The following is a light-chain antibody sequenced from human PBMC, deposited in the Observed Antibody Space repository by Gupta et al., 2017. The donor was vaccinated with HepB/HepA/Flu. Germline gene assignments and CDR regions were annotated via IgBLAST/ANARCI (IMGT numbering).Light chain of an antibody. Sequence: SDFTSHPRVPLSLGQTVRITCQGDSLGSKTVSWYQQKPGQAPVLVIYDDSNRPSGIPDRFSGSNSGNTASLTINGVKAGDEADYYCQGRDSSSDHVVFGGGTKLTVL. CDR2: DDS. J-gene: IGLJ3*02. CDR3: QGRDSSSDHVV. V-gene: IGLV3-19*01. CDR1: SLGSKT.